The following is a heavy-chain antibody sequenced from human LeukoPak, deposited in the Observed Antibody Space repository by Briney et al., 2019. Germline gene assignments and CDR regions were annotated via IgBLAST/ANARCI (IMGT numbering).Heavy chain of an antibody. J-gene: IGHJ4*02. CDR1: GGSISSYY. V-gene: IGHV4-59*01. Sequence: SETLSLTCTVSGGSISSYYWSWIRQPPGKGLEWIGYIYYSGSTNYNPSLKSRVTISVDTSKNQFSLKLSSVTAADTAVYYCARAWYYYDSSGLILDYWGQGTLVTVSS. CDR2: IYYSGST. CDR3: ARAWYYYDSSGLILDY. D-gene: IGHD3-22*01.